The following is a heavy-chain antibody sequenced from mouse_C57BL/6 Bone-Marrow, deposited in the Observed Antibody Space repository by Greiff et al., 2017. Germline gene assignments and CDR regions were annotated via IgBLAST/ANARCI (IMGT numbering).Heavy chain of an antibody. Sequence: VQLQQSGPGLVQPSQSLSITCTVSGFSLTSYGVPWVRQSPGKGLEWLGVIWSGGSTDYNAAFISRLSISKDNSKSQVFFKMNSLQADDTAIYYCARKGIDGYYWYFDVWGTGTTVTVSS. V-gene: IGHV2-2*01. J-gene: IGHJ1*03. CDR3: ARKGIDGYYWYFDV. CDR2: IWSGGST. D-gene: IGHD2-3*01. CDR1: GFSLTSYG.